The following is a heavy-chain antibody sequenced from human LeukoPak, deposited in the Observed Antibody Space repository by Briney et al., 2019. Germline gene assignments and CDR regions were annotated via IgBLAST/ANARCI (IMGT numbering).Heavy chain of an antibody. CDR1: GGSVSSGTYY. V-gene: IGHV4-61*01. CDR3: TRSTNLEAFDI. Sequence: SETLSLTCTVSGGSVSSGTYYWSWIRQPPGKGLEWIGYIYYSGSTNYNHSLKSRVTISVDTSKNQCSLKLSSVTTADTAVYYCTRSTNLEAFDIWGQGTMVTVSS. CDR2: IYYSGST. D-gene: IGHD2-8*01. J-gene: IGHJ3*02.